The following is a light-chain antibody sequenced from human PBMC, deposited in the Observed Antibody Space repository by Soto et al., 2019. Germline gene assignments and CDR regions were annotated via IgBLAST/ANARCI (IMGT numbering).Light chain of an antibody. CDR2: DAS. V-gene: IGKV3-20*01. CDR1: QSVSSN. CDR3: QQYGGSPSIT. Sequence: EIVMTQSPATLSVSPGERATLSCRASQSVSSNLAWYQQKPGQAPRLLIYDASGRATGIPDRFSGSGSGTDFTLTISRLEPEDSAVYYCQQYGGSPSITFGQGTRRRL. J-gene: IGKJ5*01.